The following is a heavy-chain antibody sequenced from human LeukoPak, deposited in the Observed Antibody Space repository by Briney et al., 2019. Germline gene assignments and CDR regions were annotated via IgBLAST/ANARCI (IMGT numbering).Heavy chain of an antibody. V-gene: IGHV3-33*01. D-gene: IGHD6-19*01. J-gene: IGHJ4*02. Sequence: GGSLRLSCEASGFIFSNYGMHWVRQAPGKGLEWLALIWYEGQTKFCADSVKGRFTISRDNSGNTLFLHMTNLRVEDTAVYYCAREWGRIAVAGGPGYWGQGALVTVSS. CDR2: IWYEGQTK. CDR1: GFIFSNYG. CDR3: AREWGRIAVAGGPGY.